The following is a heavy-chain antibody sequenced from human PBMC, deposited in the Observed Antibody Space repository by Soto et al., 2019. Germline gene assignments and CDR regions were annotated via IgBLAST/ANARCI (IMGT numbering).Heavy chain of an antibody. V-gene: IGHV1-69*01. Sequence: QVQLVQSGAEVKKPGSSVKVSCKASGGTFSSYAISWVRQAPGQGLEWMGGIIPISGTANYAQKFQGRVTITADEYTSTAYMELSRLRSEDTAVYYCASSQGSSTSLEIYYYYYYGMDVWGQGTTVTVSS. CDR2: IIPISGTA. D-gene: IGHD2-2*01. CDR3: ASSQGSSTSLEIYYYYYYGMDV. CDR1: GGTFSSYA. J-gene: IGHJ6*02.